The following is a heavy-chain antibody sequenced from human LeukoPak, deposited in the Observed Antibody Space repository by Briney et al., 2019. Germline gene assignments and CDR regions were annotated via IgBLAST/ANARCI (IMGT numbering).Heavy chain of an antibody. D-gene: IGHD2-2*01. J-gene: IGHJ4*02. V-gene: IGHV3-30*18. CDR3: AKGLRRYCSSTSCSSPDF. CDR1: GFTFSSYG. Sequence: PGGSLRLSCAASGFTFSSYGMHWVRQAPGKGLEWVAVISYDGSNKYYADSVKGRFTISRDNSKNTLYLQMNSLRAEDTAVYYCAKGLRRYCSSTSCSSPDFWGQGTLVTVSS. CDR2: ISYDGSNK.